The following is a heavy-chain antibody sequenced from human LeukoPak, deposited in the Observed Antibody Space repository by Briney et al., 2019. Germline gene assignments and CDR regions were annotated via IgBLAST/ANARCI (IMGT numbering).Heavy chain of an antibody. J-gene: IGHJ4*02. D-gene: IGHD1-26*01. Sequence: PGGSLRLTCAASGFIFSSYAMSWVRRAPGKGLEWVSAISGSGGSTYYADSVKGRFTISRDNARNSLYLQMNSLGAEDTAVYYCAPLGGSGFDYWGRGTLVTVSS. V-gene: IGHV3-23*01. CDR3: APLGGSGFDY. CDR1: GFIFSSYA. CDR2: ISGSGGST.